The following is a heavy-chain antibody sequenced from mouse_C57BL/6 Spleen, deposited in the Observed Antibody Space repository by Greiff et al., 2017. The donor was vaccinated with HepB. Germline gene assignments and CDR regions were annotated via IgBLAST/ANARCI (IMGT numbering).Heavy chain of an antibody. V-gene: IGHV1-82*01. J-gene: IGHJ4*01. CDR1: GYAFSSSW. Sequence: VQLQQSGPELVKPGASVTISCKASGYAFSSSWLNWVKQRPGKGLEWIGRIYPGDGDTNYNGKLKGKATLTADKSSSTAYMQLSSLTSEDSAVYFCARVVTPGMDYWGQGTSVTVSS. CDR2: IYPGDGDT. CDR3: ARVVTPGMDY. D-gene: IGHD2-2*01.